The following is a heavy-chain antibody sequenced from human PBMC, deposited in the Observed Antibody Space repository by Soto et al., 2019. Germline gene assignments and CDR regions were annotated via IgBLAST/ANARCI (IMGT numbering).Heavy chain of an antibody. CDR2: IDWDDDK. Sequence: SGPTLVNPTQTLTLTCTFSGFSLSTSGMCVSWIRQPPGKALEWLALIDWDDDKYYSTSLKTRLTISKDTSKNQVVLTMTNMDPVDTATYYCARERITIFGVDLNPYYYYGMDVWGQGTTVTVSS. J-gene: IGHJ6*02. CDR3: ARERITIFGVDLNPYYYYGMDV. CDR1: GFSLSTSGMC. V-gene: IGHV2-70*01. D-gene: IGHD3-3*01.